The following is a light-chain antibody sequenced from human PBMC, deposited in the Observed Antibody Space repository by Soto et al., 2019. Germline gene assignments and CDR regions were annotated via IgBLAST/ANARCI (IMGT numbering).Light chain of an antibody. CDR1: QSVSSN. CDR3: QQYDEWPPSYT. Sequence: EIVMTQSPATLSVSPGERATLSCRASQSVSSNLAWYQQKPGQAPRLLIYGASTRATGIPARISGSGSGTEFTLTISRLQSEDFAIYYCQQYDEWPPSYTFGQGTKLE. J-gene: IGKJ2*01. CDR2: GAS. V-gene: IGKV3-15*01.